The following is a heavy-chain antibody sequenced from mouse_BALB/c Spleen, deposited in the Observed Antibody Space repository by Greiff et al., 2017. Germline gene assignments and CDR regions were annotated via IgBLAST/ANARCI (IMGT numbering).Heavy chain of an antibody. D-gene: IGHD1-1*01. V-gene: IGHV5-6-5*01. CDR1: GFTFSSYA. CDR2: ISSGGST. CDR3: ARGGNYGSSYNYFDY. J-gene: IGHJ2*01. Sequence: EVQLQESGGGLVKPGGSLKLSCAASGFTFSSYAMSWVRQTPEKRLEWVASISSGGSTYYPDSVKGRFTISRDNARNILYLQMSSLRSEDTAMYYCARGGNYGSSYNYFDYWGQGTTLTVSS.